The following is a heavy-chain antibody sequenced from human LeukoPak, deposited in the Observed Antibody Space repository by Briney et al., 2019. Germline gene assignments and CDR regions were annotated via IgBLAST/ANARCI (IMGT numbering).Heavy chain of an antibody. J-gene: IGHJ4*02. CDR1: GYTFTSYG. CDR2: ISAYNGNT. D-gene: IGHD3/OR15-3a*01. CDR3: ARDPGLGFFDY. Sequence: ASVKVSCKASGYTFTSYGISWVRQAPGQGLEWMGCISAYNGNTNYAQTLQGRVTMTTATSTSTAYMELRSLRSDDTAVYYCARDPGLGFFDYWGQGTLVTVSS. V-gene: IGHV1-18*01.